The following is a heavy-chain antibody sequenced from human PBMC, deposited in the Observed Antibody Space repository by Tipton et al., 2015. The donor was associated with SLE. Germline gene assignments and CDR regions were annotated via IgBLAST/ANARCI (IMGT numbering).Heavy chain of an antibody. CDR3: ATPGYGMDV. J-gene: IGHJ6*02. CDR1: GGSITIGGNYY. Sequence: TLSLTCTVSGGSITIGGNYYWSWIRQQPGKGLEWIGFSYYSGSTYYNPSLESRVTISLDTSKNHFSLKLTPVTAADTAVYYCATPGYGMDVWGRGTTVTVSS. CDR2: SYYSGST. V-gene: IGHV4-31*03.